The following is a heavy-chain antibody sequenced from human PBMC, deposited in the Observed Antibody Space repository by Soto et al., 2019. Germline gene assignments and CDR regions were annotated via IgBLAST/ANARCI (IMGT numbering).Heavy chain of an antibody. V-gene: IGHV1-3*01. CDR3: ARSIVVVPALDY. J-gene: IGHJ4*02. Sequence: APVKRSCKAVGYAFTVYAMHCGIKAPGQRLEWMGWINAGNGNTKYSQKFQGRVTITRDTSASTAYMELSSLRSEDTAVYYCARSIVVVPALDYWGQGTLVTVS. D-gene: IGHD2-21*02. CDR1: GYAFTVYA. CDR2: INAGNGNT.